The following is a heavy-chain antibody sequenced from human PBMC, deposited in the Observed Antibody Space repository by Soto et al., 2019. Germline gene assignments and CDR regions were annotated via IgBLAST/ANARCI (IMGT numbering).Heavy chain of an antibody. D-gene: IGHD3-10*01. CDR3: ARDRPLFHAGVAFDI. Sequence: EVQLVESGGGLVKPGGSLRLSCAASGFTFSSYSMNWVRQAPGKGLEWVSSISSSSSYIYYADSVKGRFTISRDNAKNSLYLQMNSLRAEDTSVYYCARDRPLFHAGVAFDIWGQGTMVTVSS. J-gene: IGHJ3*02. CDR1: GFTFSSYS. CDR2: ISSSSSYI. V-gene: IGHV3-21*01.